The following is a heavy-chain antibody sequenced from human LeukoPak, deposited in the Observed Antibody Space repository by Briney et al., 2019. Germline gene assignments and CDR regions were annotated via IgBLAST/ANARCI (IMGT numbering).Heavy chain of an antibody. Sequence: PSETLSLTCTVSGGSISSYYWSWIRQPAGKGLECIGRIYTSESTNYNPSLKSRVTMSVDTSKNQFSLNLNSVTAADTAVYYCARGMYSSAWSFDYWGQGTLVTVSS. D-gene: IGHD6-19*01. CDR1: GGSISSYY. J-gene: IGHJ4*02. V-gene: IGHV4-4*07. CDR2: IYTSEST. CDR3: ARGMYSSAWSFDY.